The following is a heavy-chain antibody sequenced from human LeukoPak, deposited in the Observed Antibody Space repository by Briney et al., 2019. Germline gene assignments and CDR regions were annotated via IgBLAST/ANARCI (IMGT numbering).Heavy chain of an antibody. D-gene: IGHD2-2*01. J-gene: IGHJ4*02. V-gene: IGHV4-31*03. CDR3: ARGHRTIKQDYFDY. CDR1: GGSISSGGYY. Sequence: PSQTLSLTCTVSGGSISSGGYYWSWIRQHPGTGLEWIGYIYYSGSTYYNPSLKSRVTISVDTSKNQFSLKLSSVTAADTAVYYCARGHRTIKQDYFDYWGQGTLVTVSS. CDR2: IYYSGST.